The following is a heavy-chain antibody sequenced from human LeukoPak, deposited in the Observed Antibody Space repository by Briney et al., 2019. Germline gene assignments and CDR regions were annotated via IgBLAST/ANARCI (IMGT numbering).Heavy chain of an antibody. Sequence: GGSLRLSCAASGFTVSSNYMSWVRQAPGKGLEWVSVIYSGGSTYYADSVKGRFTISRDNSKNTLYLQMNSLKTEDTAVYYCTARSSGIAAAGTGFDYWGQGTLVTVSS. CDR3: TARSSGIAAAGTGFDY. D-gene: IGHD6-13*01. CDR1: GFTVSSNY. CDR2: IYSGGST. J-gene: IGHJ4*02. V-gene: IGHV3-66*01.